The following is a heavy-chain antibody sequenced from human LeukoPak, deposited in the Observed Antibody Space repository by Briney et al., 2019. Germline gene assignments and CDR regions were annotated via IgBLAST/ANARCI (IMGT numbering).Heavy chain of an antibody. J-gene: IGHJ4*02. CDR1: GFTFSSYG. V-gene: IGHV3-30*18. CDR3: AKEDSGYDFDY. D-gene: IGHD5-12*01. CDR2: ISYDGSIK. Sequence: GGSLRLSCAVSGFTFSSYGMHWVRQAPGKGLEWMAVISYDGSIKYYADSEKGRFTISRDNSKNTLYLQMNSLRAEDTAVYYCAKEDSGYDFDYWGQGILVTVSS.